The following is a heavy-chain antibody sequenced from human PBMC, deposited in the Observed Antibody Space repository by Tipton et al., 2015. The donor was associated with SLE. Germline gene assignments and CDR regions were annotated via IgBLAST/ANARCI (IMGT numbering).Heavy chain of an antibody. J-gene: IGHJ6*02. CDR1: GGSISSSSYY. Sequence: TLSLTCTVSGGSISSSSYYWGWIRQPPGKGLEWIGEINHSGSTNYNPSLKSRVTISVDTSKNQFSLKLSSVTAADTAVYYCARAPRGGDYYYYGMDVWGQGTTVTVSS. CDR3: ARAPRGGDYYYYGMDV. V-gene: IGHV4-39*07. CDR2: INHSGST. D-gene: IGHD3-10*01.